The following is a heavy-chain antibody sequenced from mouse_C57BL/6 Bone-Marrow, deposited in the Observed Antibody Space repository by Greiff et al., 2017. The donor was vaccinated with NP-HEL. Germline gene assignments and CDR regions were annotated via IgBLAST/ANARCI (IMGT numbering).Heavy chain of an antibody. Sequence: QVQLKESGPELVKPGASVKISCKASGYAFSSSWMNWVKQRPGKGLEWIGRIYPGDGDTNYNGKFKGKATLTADKSSSTAYMQLSSLTSEDSAVYFCARRDDGYPWFAYWGQGTLVTVSA. V-gene: IGHV1-82*01. CDR3: ARRDDGYPWFAY. CDR2: IYPGDGDT. CDR1: GYAFSSSW. J-gene: IGHJ3*01. D-gene: IGHD2-3*01.